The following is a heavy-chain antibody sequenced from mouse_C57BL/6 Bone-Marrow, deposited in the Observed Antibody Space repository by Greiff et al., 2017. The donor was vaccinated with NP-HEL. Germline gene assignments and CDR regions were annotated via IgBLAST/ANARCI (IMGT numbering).Heavy chain of an antibody. CDR1: GFTFSSYA. D-gene: IGHD2-1*01. Sequence: EVHLVESGGGLVKPGGSLKLSCAASGFTFSSYAMSWVRQTPEKRLAWVATISDGGSYTYYPHNVKGRFAISCYTAKYHLYLQMRHLTSEDSAIYDCARDLYWSDAMDYWGQGTSVTVSS. CDR3: ARDLYWSDAMDY. J-gene: IGHJ4*01. CDR2: ISDGGSYT. V-gene: IGHV5-4*01.